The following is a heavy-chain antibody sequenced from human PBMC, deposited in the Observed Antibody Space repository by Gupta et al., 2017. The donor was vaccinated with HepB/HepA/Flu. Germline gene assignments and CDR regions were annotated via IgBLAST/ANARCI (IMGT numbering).Heavy chain of an antibody. Sequence: QVQLQQWGAGLLKPSETLSLTCAVYGGSFSGYYWSWIRQPPGKGLEWIGEINHSGSTNYNPSLKSRVTISVDTSKNQFSLKLSSVTAAXTAVYYCAXGGPGIAARPFDYWGQGTLVTVSS. V-gene: IGHV4-34*01. J-gene: IGHJ4*02. CDR2: INHSGST. D-gene: IGHD6-6*01. CDR1: GGSFSGYY. CDR3: AXGGPGIAARPFDY.